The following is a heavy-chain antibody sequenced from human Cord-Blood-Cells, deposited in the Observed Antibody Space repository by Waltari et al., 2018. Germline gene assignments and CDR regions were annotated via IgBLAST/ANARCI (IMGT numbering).Heavy chain of an antibody. V-gene: IGHV1-8*01. CDR2: MNPNSGNT. Sequence: QVQLVQSGAEVKKSGASVKVSCKASGYTFTSYDIHWVRKATGQGLEWMGWMNPNSGNTGYAQKFQGRVTMTRNTSISTAYMELSSLRSEDTAVYYCAHITGDPIWGDAFDIWGQGTMVTVSS. CDR1: GYTFTSYD. D-gene: IGHD7-27*01. J-gene: IGHJ3*02. CDR3: AHITGDPIWGDAFDI.